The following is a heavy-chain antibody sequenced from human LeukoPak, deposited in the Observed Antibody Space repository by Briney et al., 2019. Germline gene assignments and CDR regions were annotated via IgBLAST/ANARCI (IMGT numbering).Heavy chain of an antibody. J-gene: IGHJ4*02. D-gene: IGHD4-17*01. CDR2: INACNGKT. V-gene: IGHV1-3*01. Sequence: ASVKVSCKASGYSFTNYAIHWVRQAPGQRLEWMGWINACNGKTKYSQKFQGRVTITRDTSPTTAYMELSSLRSEDTAMYYCARAIWTSTVTTYYLDYWGQGTLVTVSS. CDR1: GYSFTNYA. CDR3: ARAIWTSTVTTYYLDY.